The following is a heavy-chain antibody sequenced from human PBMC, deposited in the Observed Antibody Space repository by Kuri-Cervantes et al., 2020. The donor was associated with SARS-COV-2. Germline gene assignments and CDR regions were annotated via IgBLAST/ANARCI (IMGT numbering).Heavy chain of an antibody. CDR2: ISGSGGST. V-gene: IGHV3-23*01. CDR3: ARAFGGSYFNWFDP. Sequence: GGSLRLSCAASGFTFSSYAMSWVRQAPGKGLEWVSAISGSGGSTYYADSVKGRFTISRDNSKNTLYLQMNSLRAEDTAVYYCARAFGGSYFNWFDPWGQGTLVTVSS. J-gene: IGHJ5*02. CDR1: GFTFSSYA. D-gene: IGHD1-26*01.